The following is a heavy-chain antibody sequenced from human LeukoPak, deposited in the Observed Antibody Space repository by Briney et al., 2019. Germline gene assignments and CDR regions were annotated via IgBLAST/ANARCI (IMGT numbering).Heavy chain of an antibody. Sequence: SSETLSLTCTVSGGSISSYYWSWIRQPPGKGLEWIGYIYYSGSTNYNPFLKSRVTISVDTSKNQFSLKLSSVTAADTAVYYCARSPAYYYYYMDVWGEGTTVTVSS. V-gene: IGHV4-59*01. J-gene: IGHJ6*03. CDR3: ARSPAYYYYYMDV. CDR2: IYYSGST. CDR1: GGSISSYY.